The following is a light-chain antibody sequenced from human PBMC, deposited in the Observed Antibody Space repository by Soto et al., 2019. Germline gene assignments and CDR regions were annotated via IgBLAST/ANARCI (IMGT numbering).Light chain of an antibody. V-gene: IGKV3-20*01. CDR1: QTISTSY. J-gene: IGKJ2*01. Sequence: DIVLTQSPGTLSLSPGERATLSCRASQTISTSYLAWYQQKPGQAPRLLIYGTSSRATDIPDRFSGSGFGTDFSLTIRRLDPEDFAVYYCQHYDSSPRRYAFGQGTKLEIK. CDR3: QHYDSSPRRYA. CDR2: GTS.